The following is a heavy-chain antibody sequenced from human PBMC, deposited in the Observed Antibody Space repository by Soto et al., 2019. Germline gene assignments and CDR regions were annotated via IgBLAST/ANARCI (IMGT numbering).Heavy chain of an antibody. D-gene: IGHD2-8*02. Sequence: QVQVVQSGDELKKPGAAVKVSCKASDYTFNSYGISWVRKAPGQGLEWMGWLSGDNGDIKYAQKFQGRVTMTTDISTSTLYMELRSLSSDDTAVYFCAGTRGFGFDFWGQGTLVTVSS. J-gene: IGHJ4*02. CDR2: LSGDNGDI. V-gene: IGHV1-18*01. CDR3: AGTRGFGFDF. CDR1: DYTFNSYG.